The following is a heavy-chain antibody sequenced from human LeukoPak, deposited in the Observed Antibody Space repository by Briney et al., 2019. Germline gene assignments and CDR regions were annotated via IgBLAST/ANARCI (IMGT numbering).Heavy chain of an antibody. CDR3: ARSPGFPFGYMDV. J-gene: IGHJ6*03. Sequence: TGGSLRLSCAASGFTFSDYPMYWVRQAPGKGLEWVAVISYDASNDFYRDSVRGRFTISRDNARNTVYLQMDTLKPEDTAVYYCARSPGFPFGYMDVWGKGTMVIVSS. D-gene: IGHD1-14*01. CDR2: ISYDASND. V-gene: IGHV3-30*04. CDR1: GFTFSDYP.